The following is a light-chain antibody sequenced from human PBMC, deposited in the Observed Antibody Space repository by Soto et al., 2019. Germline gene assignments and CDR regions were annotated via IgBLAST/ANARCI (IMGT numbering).Light chain of an antibody. V-gene: IGLV4-69*01. CDR2: LNSDGSH. CDR1: SGHSNYA. Sequence: QPVLTQSPSASVSLGASVKLTCTLSSGHSNYAIAWHQQQSEKGPRYLMNLNSDGSHSKGDGIPDRFSGSSSGAERYLTISSLQSEDEADYYCQTWGSGIVVFGGGTKLTVL. J-gene: IGLJ2*01. CDR3: QTWGSGIVV.